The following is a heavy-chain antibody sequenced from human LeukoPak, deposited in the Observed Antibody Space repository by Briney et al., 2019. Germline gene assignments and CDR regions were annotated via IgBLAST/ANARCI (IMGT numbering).Heavy chain of an antibody. J-gene: IGHJ4*02. CDR2: ISNTGSTI. CDR3: ARARFGVHYFDY. D-gene: IGHD3-10*01. Sequence: GGSLRLSCAASGFTFSDYYMSWIRQAPGKGLEWVSYISNTGSTIYYADSVKGRFTISRDNAKNSLYLQMNSLRADDTAVYYCARARFGVHYFDYWGQGTLVTVSS. CDR1: GFTFSDYY. V-gene: IGHV3-11*04.